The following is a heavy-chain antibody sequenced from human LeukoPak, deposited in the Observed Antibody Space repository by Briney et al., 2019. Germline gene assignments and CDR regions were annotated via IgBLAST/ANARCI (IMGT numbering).Heavy chain of an antibody. CDR3: AKGSPKKYYDSTGYYLPLDS. V-gene: IGHV3-11*01. CDR2: ISRSGSTK. CDR1: GFTFSDYN. Sequence: GGTLRLSCAASGFTFSDYNMRWIRQAPGKGLEWVSSISRSGSTKYYADSVKGRFTISRDNAKNSLYLQMTSLRAEDSALYYCAKGSPKKYYDSTGYYLPLDSWGQGTLVTVSS. D-gene: IGHD3-22*01. J-gene: IGHJ4*02.